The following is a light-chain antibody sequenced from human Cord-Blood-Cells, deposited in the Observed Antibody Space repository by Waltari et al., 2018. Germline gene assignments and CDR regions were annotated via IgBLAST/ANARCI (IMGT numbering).Light chain of an antibody. V-gene: IGLV2-23*02. J-gene: IGLJ2*01. CDR3: CSYAGSSTSVV. CDR2: EVS. CDR1: SSDVGRYNL. Sequence: QSALTQPASVSGSPGQSITISCTGTSSDVGRYNLASWYHQPPGKAPKLMIYEVSKRPSGVSNRFSGSKSGNTASLTISGLQAEDEADYYCCSYAGSSTSVVFGGGTKLTVL.